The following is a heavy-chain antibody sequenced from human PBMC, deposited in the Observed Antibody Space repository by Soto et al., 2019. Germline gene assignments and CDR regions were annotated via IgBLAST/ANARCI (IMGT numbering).Heavy chain of an antibody. CDR3: ARVPMIVPGRYGMDV. CDR1: GGSISSTSYY. D-gene: IGHD3-22*01. V-gene: IGHV4-31*03. CDR2: IYYSGST. J-gene: IGHJ6*02. Sequence: LSLTCTVSGGSISSTSYYWGWIRQPPGKGLEWIGYIYYSGSTYYNPSLKSRVTISVDTSKNQFSLKLSSVTAADTAVYYCARVPMIVPGRYGMDVWGQGTTVTVSS.